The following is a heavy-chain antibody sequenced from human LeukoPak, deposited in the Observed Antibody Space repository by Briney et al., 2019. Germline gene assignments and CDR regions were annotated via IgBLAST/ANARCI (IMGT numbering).Heavy chain of an antibody. D-gene: IGHD1-26*01. CDR1: GYTFTSFD. J-gene: IGHJ5*02. V-gene: IGHV1-8*01. CDR2: MNPNSGNT. Sequence: VASVTVSFTASGYTFTSFDINWVRQATGQGLEWMGWMNPNSGNTGYAQKFQGRVTMTRNTSISTAYMELSSLRSEDTAVYYCARGVSGSYYMPWFDPWGQGTLVTVSS. CDR3: ARGVSGSYYMPWFDP.